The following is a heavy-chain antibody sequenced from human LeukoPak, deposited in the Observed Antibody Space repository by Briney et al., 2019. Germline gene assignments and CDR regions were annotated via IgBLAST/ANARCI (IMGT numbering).Heavy chain of an antibody. CDR1: GGSISSRNDY. CDR3: ARHTSGRNYFDY. CDR2: FYYSGST. J-gene: IGHJ4*02. D-gene: IGHD6-19*01. V-gene: IGHV4-39*01. Sequence: SETLSLTCTVSGGSISSRNDYWGWLRQPPGKGLQWIASFYYSGSTYHNPYLKSRVTISADTSKNQFSLKLSSVTAADTAVYYCARHTSGRNYFDYWGQGTLVTVSP.